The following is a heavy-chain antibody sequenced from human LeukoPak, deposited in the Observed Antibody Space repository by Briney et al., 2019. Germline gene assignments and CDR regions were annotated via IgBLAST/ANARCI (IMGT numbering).Heavy chain of an antibody. CDR2: IYYSGST. V-gene: IGHV4-59*01. J-gene: IGHJ3*02. CDR3: ARGGPWSDAFDI. D-gene: IGHD3-3*01. CDR1: GCSISSYY. Sequence: NSSETLSFTCTVFGCSISSYYWSWIRQPPGNELEWIGYIYYSGSTNYNPSLNSRVTISVDTSKNQFSLKLSSVTAADTAVYYCARGGPWSDAFDIWGQGTMVTVSS.